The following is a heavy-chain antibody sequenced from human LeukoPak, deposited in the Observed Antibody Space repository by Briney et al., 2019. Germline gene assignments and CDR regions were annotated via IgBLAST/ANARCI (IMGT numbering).Heavy chain of an antibody. CDR3: ARDVGATSHFDY. J-gene: IGHJ4*02. CDR2: IYHSGST. Sequence: SETLSLTCAVSGYSISSGYYWGWIRPPPGKGLEWIGSIYHSGSTYYNPSLKSRITISVDTSKNQFSLKLSSVTAADTAVYYCARDVGATSHFDYWGQGTLVTVSS. V-gene: IGHV4-38-2*02. CDR1: GYSISSGYY. D-gene: IGHD1-26*01.